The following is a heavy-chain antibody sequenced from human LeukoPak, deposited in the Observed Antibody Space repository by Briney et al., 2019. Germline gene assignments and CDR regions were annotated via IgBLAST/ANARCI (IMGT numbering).Heavy chain of an antibody. CDR3: AKGRVVAGTKSLTYNWFDP. CDR2: INPKSGGT. J-gene: IGHJ5*02. V-gene: IGHV1-2*02. CDR1: GYTFTGYY. D-gene: IGHD6-19*01. Sequence: ASVKVSCKASGYTFTGYYMHWVRQAPGQGLEWMGWINPKSGGTNYAQKFQGRVTMTRDTSISTAYMGLSRLRSDDTAVYYCAKGRVVAGTKSLTYNWFDPWGQGTLVTVSS.